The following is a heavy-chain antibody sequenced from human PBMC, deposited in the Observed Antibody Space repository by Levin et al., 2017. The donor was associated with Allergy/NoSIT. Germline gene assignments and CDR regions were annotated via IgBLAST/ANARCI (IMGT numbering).Heavy chain of an antibody. V-gene: IGHV1-69*06. CDR2: IIPIFGTA. J-gene: IGHJ6*03. CDR1: GGTFSSYA. CDR3: ARGKGGYSYAAYYYYYMDV. Sequence: SVKVSCKASGGTFSSYAISWVRQAPGQGLEWMGGIIPIFGTANYAQKFQGRVTITADKSTSTAYMELSSLRSEDTAVYYCARGKGGYSYAAYYYYYMDVWGKGTTVTVSS. D-gene: IGHD5-18*01.